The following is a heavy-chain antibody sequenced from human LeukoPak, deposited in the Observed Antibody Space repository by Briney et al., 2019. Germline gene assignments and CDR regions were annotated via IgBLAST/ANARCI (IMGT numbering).Heavy chain of an antibody. CDR2: MNYNSGNT. J-gene: IGHJ5*02. CDR3: ARGPWNYDSSGYYLRWFDP. D-gene: IGHD3-22*01. CDR1: GYTFTSFD. V-gene: IGHV1-8*01. Sequence: ASVKVSCKASGYTFTSFDINWVRQATGQGLEWMGWMNYNSGNTGYAQKFQGRVIMTRNISISTAYMELSGLRSEDTAVYYCARGPWNYDSSGYYLRWFDPWGQGTLVTVSS.